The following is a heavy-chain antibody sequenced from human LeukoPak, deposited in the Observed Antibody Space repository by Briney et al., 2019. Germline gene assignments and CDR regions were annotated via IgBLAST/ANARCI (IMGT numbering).Heavy chain of an antibody. CDR2: ISSSGSTI. Sequence: GGSLRLSCAASGFTFSSYAMSWVRQAPGKGLEWVSYISSSGSTIYYADSVKGRFTISRDNAKNSLYLQMNSLRAEDTAVYYCARAPGRAEYYFDYWGQGTLVTVSS. CDR3: ARAPGRAEYYFDY. D-gene: IGHD1-26*01. V-gene: IGHV3-48*03. J-gene: IGHJ4*02. CDR1: GFTFSSYA.